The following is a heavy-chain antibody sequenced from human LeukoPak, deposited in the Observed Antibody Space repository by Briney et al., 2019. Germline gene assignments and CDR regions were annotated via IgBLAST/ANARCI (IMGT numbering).Heavy chain of an antibody. J-gene: IGHJ4*02. Sequence: SETLSLTCTVSGGSISSDYWNWIRQPAGKGLEWIGCIYGSGSTKYNPSLKSRVTMSVDTSKNQFSLKLSSYCARGTYGSGRSPNYWGQGTLVTVSS. V-gene: IGHV4-4*07. D-gene: IGHD3-10*01. CDR1: GGSISSDY. CDR3: SPNY. CDR2: IYGSGST.